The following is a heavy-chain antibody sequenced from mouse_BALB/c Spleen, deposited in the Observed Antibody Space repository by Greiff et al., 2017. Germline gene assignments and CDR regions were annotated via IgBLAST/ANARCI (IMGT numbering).Heavy chain of an antibody. D-gene: IGHD1-2*01. Sequence: EVKLLESGGGLVQPGGSLKLSCAASGFDFSRYWMSWVRQAPGKGLEWIGEINPDSSTINYTPSLKDKFIISRDNAKNTLYLQMGKVRSEDTALYYCERWGTTATGAYWGQGTLVTVSA. CDR2: INPDSSTI. V-gene: IGHV4-1*02. CDR1: GFDFSRYW. CDR3: ERWGTTATGAY. J-gene: IGHJ3*01.